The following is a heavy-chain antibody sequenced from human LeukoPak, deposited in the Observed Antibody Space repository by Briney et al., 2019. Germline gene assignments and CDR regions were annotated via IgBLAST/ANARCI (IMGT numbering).Heavy chain of an antibody. CDR1: GFSISSYE. D-gene: IGHD3-3*01. J-gene: IGHJ5*02. CDR2: ITGNSNYI. Sequence: PGGSLRLSCAASGFSISSYEMNWVRQAPGKGLEWVSCITGNSNYIKYADSVKGRFTISRDNVRNSLYLQMNSLRAEDTAVYYCARNRDDPDPWGQGTLVTVSS. V-gene: IGHV3-21*01. CDR3: ARNRDDPDP.